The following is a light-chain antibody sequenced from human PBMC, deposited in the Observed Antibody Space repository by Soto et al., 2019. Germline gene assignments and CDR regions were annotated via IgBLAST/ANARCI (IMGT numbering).Light chain of an antibody. J-gene: IGKJ1*01. CDR3: QQYGSSPQRT. CDR2: GAS. CDR1: QSVSSN. Sequence: EIVMTQSPATLSVSPGERATLSCRASQSVSSNLAWYQQKPGQAPRLLIYGASSRATGIPDRFSGSGSGTDFTLTISRLEPEDFAVYYCQQYGSSPQRTFGQGTK. V-gene: IGKV3-20*01.